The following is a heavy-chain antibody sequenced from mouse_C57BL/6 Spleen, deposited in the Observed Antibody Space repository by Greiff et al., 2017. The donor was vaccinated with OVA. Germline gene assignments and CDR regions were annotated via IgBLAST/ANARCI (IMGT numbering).Heavy chain of an antibody. J-gene: IGHJ2*01. Sequence: EVMLVESGGGLVQPGGSMKLSCVASGFTFSNYWMNWVRQSPEKGLEWVAQIRLKSDNYATHYAESVKGRFTISRDDSKSSVYLQMNNLRAEDTGIYYCTGGGGTYYFDYWGQGTTLTVSS. CDR1: GFTFSNYW. CDR3: TGGGGTYYFDY. CDR2: IRLKSDNYAT. V-gene: IGHV6-3*01. D-gene: IGHD3-3*01.